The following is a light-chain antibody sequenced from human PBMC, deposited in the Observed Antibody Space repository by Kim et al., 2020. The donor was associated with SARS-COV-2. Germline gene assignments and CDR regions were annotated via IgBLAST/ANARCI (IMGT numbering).Light chain of an antibody. CDR1: QDISNY. V-gene: IGKV1-33*01. CDR2: DAS. J-gene: IGKJ4*01. Sequence: DIQMTQSPSSLSASVGDRVTITCQASQDISNYLNWYQQKPAKAPKLLIYDASNLETGVPSRFSGSGSGTDFTFTISSLQPEDIATYNGQQYDNLPLTFGEGPRWISN. CDR3: QQYDNLPLT.